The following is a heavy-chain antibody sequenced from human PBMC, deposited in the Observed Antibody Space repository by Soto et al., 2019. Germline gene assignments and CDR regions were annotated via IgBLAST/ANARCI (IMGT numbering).Heavy chain of an antibody. Sequence: DVQLLESGGGLVQPGGSLRLSCAASGFTSSTYALNWVRQAAGKGLEWVSTISESGHHTYYADSVKGRFTISRDKSKNTLSLQIISLRPEDTAVYYCAKSDGCGGGSCYTGTYYYFDFWGRGTLVTVSS. CDR2: ISESGHHT. CDR1: GFTSSTYA. J-gene: IGHJ2*01. D-gene: IGHD2-15*01. V-gene: IGHV3-23*01. CDR3: AKSDGCGGGSCYTGTYYYFDF.